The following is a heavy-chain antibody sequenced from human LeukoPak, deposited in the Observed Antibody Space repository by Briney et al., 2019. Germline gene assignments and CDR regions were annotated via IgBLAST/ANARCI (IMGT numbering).Heavy chain of an antibody. CDR3: ARDRAPSIVGATGAFDI. Sequence: GASVKVSCKASGYTFTGYYMHWVRQAPGQGLEWMGWINPNSGGTNYAQKFQGRVTMTRDTSISTAYMELSRLRSDDTAVYYCARDRAPSIVGATGAFDIWSQGTMVTVSS. J-gene: IGHJ3*02. CDR2: INPNSGGT. CDR1: GYTFTGYY. D-gene: IGHD1-26*01. V-gene: IGHV1-2*02.